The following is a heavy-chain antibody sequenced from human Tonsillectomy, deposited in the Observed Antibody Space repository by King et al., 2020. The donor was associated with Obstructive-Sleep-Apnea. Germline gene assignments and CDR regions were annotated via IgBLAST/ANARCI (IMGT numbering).Heavy chain of an antibody. V-gene: IGHV3-7*03. CDR3: SREAESGWYAQQEYFQQ. CDR1: GFTFSSYW. J-gene: IGHJ1*01. Sequence: VQLVESGGGLVQPGGSLRLSCAASGFTFSSYWMSWVRQAPGKGLEWVANIKQDGSDKYYVDSVKGRFTISRDNAKNSLYLQRNSLRAEDTAVYYCSREAESGWYAQQEYFQQWGQGTLVTVSS. CDR2: IKQDGSDK. D-gene: IGHD6-19*01.